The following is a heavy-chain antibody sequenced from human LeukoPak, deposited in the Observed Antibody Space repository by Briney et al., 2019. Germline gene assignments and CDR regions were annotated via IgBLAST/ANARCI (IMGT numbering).Heavy chain of an antibody. Sequence: PGGSLRLSCAASGFTFSDYYMSWIRQAPGKGLEWVSYISSSGSTMSYADSVEGRFTISRDNAKNSLYLQMNSLRAEDTAVYYCASLPVDTAMVDYWGQGTLVTVSS. CDR1: GFTFSDYY. J-gene: IGHJ4*02. D-gene: IGHD5-18*01. V-gene: IGHV3-11*04. CDR3: ASLPVDTAMVDY. CDR2: ISSSGSTM.